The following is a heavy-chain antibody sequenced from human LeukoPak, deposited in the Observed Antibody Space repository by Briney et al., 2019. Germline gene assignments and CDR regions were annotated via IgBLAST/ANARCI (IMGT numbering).Heavy chain of an antibody. CDR3: ARDEGITKPFVD. J-gene: IGHJ4*02. D-gene: IGHD1-14*01. V-gene: IGHV7-4-1*02. Sequence: ASVNVSCKASGGTFSSYAISWVRQAPGQGLEYMGWINTNTGNPTYAQGFTGRFVFSLDTSVSTAYLQISNLKAEDTAVYYCARDEGITKPFVDWGQGTLVTVSS. CDR1: GGTFSSYA. CDR2: INTNTGNP.